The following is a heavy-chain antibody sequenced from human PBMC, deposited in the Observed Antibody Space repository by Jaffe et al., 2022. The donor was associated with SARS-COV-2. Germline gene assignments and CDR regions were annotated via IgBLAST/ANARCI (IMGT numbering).Heavy chain of an antibody. CDR1: GFTFDDYA. V-gene: IGHV3-9*01. D-gene: IGHD3-3*01. J-gene: IGHJ6*02. Sequence: EVQLVESGGGLVQPGRSLRLSCAASGFTFDDYAMHWVRQAPGKGLEWVSGISWNSGSIGYADSVKGRFTISRDNAKNSLYLQMNSLRAEDTALYYCAKDLSPGGITIFLTHGMDVWGQGTTVTVSS. CDR3: AKDLSPGGITIFLTHGMDV. CDR2: ISWNSGSI.